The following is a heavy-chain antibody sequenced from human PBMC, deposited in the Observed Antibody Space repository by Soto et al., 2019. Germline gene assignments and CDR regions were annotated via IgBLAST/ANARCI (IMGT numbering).Heavy chain of an antibody. CDR1: GFIFKMYW. Sequence: GGSLRLSCAASGFIFKMYWMHWVRQSPGKGLVWISRIYNDGTYSDYADSVRGRFTISRDNVNDTLYLQMNSLRAEDTAVYYCVTWYSSSWYAPAYDYWGQGTLVTVSS. V-gene: IGHV3-74*01. CDR2: IYNDGTYS. D-gene: IGHD6-13*01. J-gene: IGHJ4*02. CDR3: VTWYSSSWYAPAYDY.